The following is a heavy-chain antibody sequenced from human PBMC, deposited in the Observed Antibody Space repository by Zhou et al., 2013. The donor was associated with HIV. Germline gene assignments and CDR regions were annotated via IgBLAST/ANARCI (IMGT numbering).Heavy chain of an antibody. CDR1: GYTFSSYG. Sequence: VQLVQSGAEVKKPGASVKVSCKVSGYTFSSYGISWVRQAPGQGLEWMAWISTYNGNTNYAQNFQGRVTMTTDTSTSTAYMELRSLRSDDTAVYFCARDPPGYPYFFDYWGQGTLVTVSS. J-gene: IGHJ4*02. V-gene: IGHV1-18*01. D-gene: IGHD5-12*01. CDR3: ARDPPGYPYFFDY. CDR2: ISTYNGNT.